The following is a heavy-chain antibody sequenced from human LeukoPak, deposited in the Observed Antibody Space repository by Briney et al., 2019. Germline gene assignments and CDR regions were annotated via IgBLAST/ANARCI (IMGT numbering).Heavy chain of an antibody. CDR2: ISYDGSNK. CDR1: GFTFSSYG. Sequence: GGSLRLSCAASGFTFSSYGMHWVRQAPGKGLEWVAVISYDGSNKYYADSVKGRFTISRDNSKNTLYLQMNSLRAEDTAVYYCAREDSDCSGGSCYPSCDYWGQGTLVTVSS. D-gene: IGHD2-15*01. J-gene: IGHJ4*02. V-gene: IGHV3-30*03. CDR3: AREDSDCSGGSCYPSCDY.